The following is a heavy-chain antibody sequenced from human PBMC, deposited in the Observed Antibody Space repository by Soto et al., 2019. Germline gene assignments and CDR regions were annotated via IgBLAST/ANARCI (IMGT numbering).Heavy chain of an antibody. D-gene: IGHD5-12*01. Sequence: QVQLVQSGAQVKKPGASVKVSCKASGYTFDNYALHWVRQAPGRRLEWMGWLHASNGYTKYSQRFQGRVTITRDTSASTVHMDLSRLRSEDTAVSYCARVQYSGYDSKLAFDIWGQGTMVNVSS. CDR2: LHASNGYT. CDR1: GYTFDNYA. V-gene: IGHV1-3*01. J-gene: IGHJ3*02. CDR3: ARVQYSGYDSKLAFDI.